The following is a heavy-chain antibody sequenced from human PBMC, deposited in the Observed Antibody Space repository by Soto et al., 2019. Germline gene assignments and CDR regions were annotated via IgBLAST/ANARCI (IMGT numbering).Heavy chain of an antibody. CDR3: GYYRDSSARHVDF. J-gene: IGHJ4*02. D-gene: IGHD3-22*01. V-gene: IGHV3-15*07. CDR1: GFSFRNAW. Sequence: EVQLVESGGGLVKPGGSLRLSCAASGFSFRNAWMKWVRQAPGKGLEWVGRIKSEANVGTTDHGAAVKGRFIISRDDSKNMLFLQMDSLITEDSAVYYCGYYRDSSARHVDFWGQGTLVTVSS. CDR2: IKSEANVGTT.